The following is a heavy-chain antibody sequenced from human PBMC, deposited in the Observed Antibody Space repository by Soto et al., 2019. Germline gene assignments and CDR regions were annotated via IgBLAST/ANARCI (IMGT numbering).Heavy chain of an antibody. Sequence: SDTLPLTFTVSAVSISTIRYAWTWLRPPPAKGLEWIAFIYYGGSTHYNPSLKSLLTVSVDTSKNPFSLKVSSVTAADTAVYYCVRLQGYCITTRCYGHYGMDGWGKGTTVTGS. D-gene: IGHD2-2*01. CDR2: IYYGGST. CDR3: VRLQGYCITTRCYGHYGMDG. CDR1: AVSISTIRYA. V-gene: IGHV4-39*01. J-gene: IGHJ6*04.